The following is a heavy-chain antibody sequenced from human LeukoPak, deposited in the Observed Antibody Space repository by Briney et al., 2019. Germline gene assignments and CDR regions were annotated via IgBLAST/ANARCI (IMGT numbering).Heavy chain of an antibody. D-gene: IGHD1-14*01. Sequence: GGSLRLSCAASGFTFSSYAMTWVRQAPGKGLEWVSSIRGGAGSPTYADSVKGRFTISRDNSKNTLYLQVNSLRAEDTAVYHCANLRQTGTIYDGFDIWGQGTLVTASS. CDR1: GFTFSSYA. CDR3: ANLRQTGTIYDGFDI. CDR2: IRGGAGSP. V-gene: IGHV3-23*01. J-gene: IGHJ3*02.